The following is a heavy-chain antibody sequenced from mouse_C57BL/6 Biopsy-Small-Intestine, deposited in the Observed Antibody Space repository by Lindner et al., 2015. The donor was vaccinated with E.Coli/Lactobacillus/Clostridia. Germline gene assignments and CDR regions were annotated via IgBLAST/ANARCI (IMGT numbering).Heavy chain of an antibody. Sequence: SVKVSCKASGVTFSNYAINWVRQAPGQGLEWMGGIIPMFGTADYAQKFQGRVTITADESTSTAYMELSSLRSGDTALYYCARDPYCTGGVCYAFDIWGQGTMVTVSS. CDR3: ARDPYCTGGVCYAFDI. V-gene: IGHV1-81*01. CDR1: GVTFSNYA. J-gene: IGHJ3*01. D-gene: IGHD1-1*02. CDR2: IIPMFGTA.